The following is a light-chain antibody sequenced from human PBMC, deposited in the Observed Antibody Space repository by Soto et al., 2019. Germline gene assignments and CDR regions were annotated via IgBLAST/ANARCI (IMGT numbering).Light chain of an antibody. J-gene: IGKJ1*01. CDR3: QQANSFTRT. CDR2: AAS. Sequence: DIQMTQSPSSVSASVGDIVTITCMASQCISSWLAWYQRKPGKAPKLLIYAASSLQSGVPSRFSGSGSGTDFNLTISSLQTEDCATYDGQQANSFTRTVGQGTKGEIK. V-gene: IGKV1-12*01. CDR1: QCISSW.